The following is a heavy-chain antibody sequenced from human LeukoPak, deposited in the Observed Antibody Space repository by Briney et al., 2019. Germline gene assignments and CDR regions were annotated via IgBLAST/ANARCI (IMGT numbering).Heavy chain of an antibody. Sequence: ASVKVSCKASGYTFTSYDINWVRQAGQGLEWMGYLNPNSGNTGYAQKFQGRVTMTRDTSIGTAYLELSSLSSEDTAVYYCARAGSPYYYYGLDVWGQGTTVTVSS. CDR2: LNPNSGNT. J-gene: IGHJ6*02. CDR3: ARAGSPYYYYGLDV. V-gene: IGHV1-8*01. CDR1: GYTFTSYD.